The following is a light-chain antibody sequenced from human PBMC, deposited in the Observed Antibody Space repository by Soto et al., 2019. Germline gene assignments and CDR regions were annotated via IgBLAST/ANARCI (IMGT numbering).Light chain of an antibody. CDR2: DVS. Sequence: QSARTQPASVSGSPGQSITISCTGTSSDVGAYNRVSWYRQHPGKAPKLMIYDVSSRPSGVSNRFSGSKSGNTAFLTISRLQAEDEADYYCSSFTSTTTLDVFGTGTKVTVL. V-gene: IGLV2-14*03. J-gene: IGLJ1*01. CDR3: SSFTSTTTLDV. CDR1: SSDVGAYNR.